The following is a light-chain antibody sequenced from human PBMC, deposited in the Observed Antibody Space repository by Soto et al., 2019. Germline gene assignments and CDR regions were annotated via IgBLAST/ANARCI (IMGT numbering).Light chain of an antibody. CDR2: DAS. Sequence: DIQMTQSPSTLSAFVGDRVTITCGASQSIGRCLAWYQQKPGKAPKLLIYDASSLESGVPSRFSGSGSATEFTLPISSLKTEDFAVYYCQQRSNRPTITFGQGTRLEIK. V-gene: IGKV1-5*01. CDR3: QQRSNRPTIT. J-gene: IGKJ5*01. CDR1: QSIGRC.